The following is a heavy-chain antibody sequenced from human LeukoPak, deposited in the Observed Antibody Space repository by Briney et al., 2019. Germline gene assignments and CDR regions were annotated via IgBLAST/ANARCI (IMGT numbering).Heavy chain of an antibody. Sequence: SVKVSCKASGGTFSSYAISWVRQAPGQGLEWMGGIIPIFGTANYAQKFQGRVTVTADESTSTAYMELSSLRSEDTAVYYCARGMIVVVQSYAFDIWGQGTMVTVSS. CDR3: ARGMIVVVQSYAFDI. D-gene: IGHD3-22*01. CDR2: IIPIFGTA. V-gene: IGHV1-69*01. J-gene: IGHJ3*02. CDR1: GGTFSSYA.